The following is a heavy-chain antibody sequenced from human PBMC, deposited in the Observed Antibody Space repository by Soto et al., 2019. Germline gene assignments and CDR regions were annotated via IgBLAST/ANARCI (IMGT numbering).Heavy chain of an antibody. Sequence: AGSMRLASAASGFTLSSYSVNWVRQAPGKGLEWVSSISSSSSYRYYADSVKGRFTISRDNAKNSLYLQMISLRADDTAVYCCARSGGNWFDLWGQGTLVTVSS. V-gene: IGHV3-21*01. CDR2: ISSSSSYR. D-gene: IGHD3-16*01. CDR3: ARSGGNWFDL. CDR1: GFTLSSYS. J-gene: IGHJ5*02.